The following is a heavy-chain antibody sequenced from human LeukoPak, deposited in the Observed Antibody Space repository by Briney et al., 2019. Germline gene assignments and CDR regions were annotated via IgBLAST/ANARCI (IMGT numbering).Heavy chain of an antibody. Sequence: KTSETLSLTCTVSGGSISSYYWSWIRQPPGKGLEWIGYIYYSGSTNYNPSLKSRVTISVDTSKNQFSLKLSSVTAADTAVYYCARGEYSGSPPDYWGQGTLVTVSS. J-gene: IGHJ4*02. CDR3: ARGEYSGSPPDY. CDR1: GGSISSYY. D-gene: IGHD1-26*01. CDR2: IYYSGST. V-gene: IGHV4-59*08.